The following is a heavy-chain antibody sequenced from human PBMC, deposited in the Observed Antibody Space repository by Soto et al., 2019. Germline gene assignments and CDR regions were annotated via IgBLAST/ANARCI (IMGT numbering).Heavy chain of an antibody. CDR2: INPSGGST. CDR1: GYTFTSYY. D-gene: IGHD6-19*01. V-gene: IGHV1-46*03. Sequence: ASVKVSCKASGYTFTSYYMHWVRQAPGQGLEWMGIINPSGGSTSYAQKFQGRVTMTRDTSTSTVYMELSSLRSEDTAVYYCARERSIAVAGYDAFDIWGQGTMVTVSS. CDR3: ARERSIAVAGYDAFDI. J-gene: IGHJ3*02.